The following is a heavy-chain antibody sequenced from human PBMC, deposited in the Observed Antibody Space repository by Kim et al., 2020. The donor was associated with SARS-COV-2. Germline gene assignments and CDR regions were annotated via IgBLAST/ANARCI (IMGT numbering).Heavy chain of an antibody. CDR2: IDPSDSYT. J-gene: IGHJ4*02. V-gene: IGHV5-10-1*01. CDR1: GYSFTSYW. Sequence: GESLKISCKGSGYSFTSYWISWVRQMPGKGLEWMGRIDPSDSYTNYSLSFQGHVTIPADNSISTAYLQWSSLKAWATAMYYCARSHSGSYYADYWGQGTL. D-gene: IGHD1-26*01. CDR3: ARSHSGSYYADY.